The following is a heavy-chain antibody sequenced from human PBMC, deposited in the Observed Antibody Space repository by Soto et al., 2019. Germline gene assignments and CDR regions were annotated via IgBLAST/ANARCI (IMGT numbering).Heavy chain of an antibody. CDR1: GFSLDTSGVA. D-gene: IGHD3-10*01. CDR2: IYWDDDR. V-gene: IGHV2-5*02. Sequence: QITLKESGPTLVKPTQTLTLTCTFSGFSLDTSGVAVGWIRQPPGKGLEWLSVIYWDDDRRSSPSLRSRLTTTQDTSKNQVVLTTANTDPVDTATYYCAHRHRDSGGLFDYWGQGTLVTVSS. J-gene: IGHJ4*02. CDR3: AHRHRDSGGLFDY.